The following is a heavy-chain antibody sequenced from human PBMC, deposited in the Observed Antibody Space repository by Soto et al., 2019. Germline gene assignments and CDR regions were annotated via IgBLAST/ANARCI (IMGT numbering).Heavy chain of an antibody. Sequence: WASVKVSCKASGYTMTSNCMHGLRQAPGQRPEWMGWVSTNNADTNYAEKFQGRVTMTTDKSTTTTYMELRSLRSDDTAVYYCARELNTDSSAYYSFAYWGRGTLVTVSS. CDR2: VSTNNADT. D-gene: IGHD3-22*01. CDR3: ARELNTDSSAYYSFAY. J-gene: IGHJ4*02. CDR1: GYTMTSNC. V-gene: IGHV1-18*04.